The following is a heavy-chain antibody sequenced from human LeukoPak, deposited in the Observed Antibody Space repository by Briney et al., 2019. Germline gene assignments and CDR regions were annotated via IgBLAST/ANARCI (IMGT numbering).Heavy chain of an antibody. CDR2: IKQDGSEK. V-gene: IGHV3-7*01. J-gene: IGHJ3*02. CDR1: GFTFSSYW. CDR3: AREGITIFGVVFAIGATAFDI. Sequence: GGSLRLSCAASGFTFSSYWMSWVRQAPGKGLEWVANIKQDGSEKYYVDSVKGRFTISRDSAKNSLYLQMNSLRAEDTAVYYCAREGITIFGVVFAIGATAFDIWGQGTMVTVSS. D-gene: IGHD3-3*01.